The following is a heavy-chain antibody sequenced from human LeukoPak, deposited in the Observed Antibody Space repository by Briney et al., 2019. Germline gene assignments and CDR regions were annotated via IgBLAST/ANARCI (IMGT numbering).Heavy chain of an antibody. J-gene: IGHJ4*02. V-gene: IGHV4-39*01. CDR3: ARHCTSSSSWYYFDY. Sequence: SETLSLTCTVSGGSISSSSYSWGWIRQPPGKGLEWIGSIYYSGSTYYNPPLKSRVTISVDTSKNQFSLKLSSVTAADTAVYYCARHCTSSSSWYYFDYWGQGTLVTVSS. CDR2: IYYSGST. D-gene: IGHD6-13*01. CDR1: GGSISSSSYS.